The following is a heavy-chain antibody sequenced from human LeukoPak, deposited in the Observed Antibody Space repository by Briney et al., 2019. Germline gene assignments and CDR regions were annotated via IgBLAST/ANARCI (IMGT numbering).Heavy chain of an antibody. V-gene: IGHV3-30*02. CDR1: GFTFSSYG. CDR3: ARLLETYDYVWGSYGFDS. CDR2: IRYDGSNK. J-gene: IGHJ4*02. D-gene: IGHD3-16*01. Sequence: PGGSLRLSCAASGFTFSSYGMHWVRQAPGKGLEWVAFIRYDGSNKYYADSVKGRFTISRDNSKNTLYLQMNSLRAEDTAVFYCARLLETYDYVWGSYGFDSWGQGTLVTVSS.